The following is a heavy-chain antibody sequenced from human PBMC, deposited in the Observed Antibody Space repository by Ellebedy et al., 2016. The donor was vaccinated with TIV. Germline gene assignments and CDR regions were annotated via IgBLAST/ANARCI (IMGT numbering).Heavy chain of an antibody. Sequence: MPSETLSLTCTVSGGSISSSSYFWGWIRQSPGKGLEWIGSMFYSGSTNYNPSLKSRVSISIDPSRNQFSLRLNSVTAADTAVYYCVRESLRGHVEYWGQGTLVTVSS. J-gene: IGHJ4*02. CDR1: GGSISSSSYF. CDR3: VRESLRGHVEY. D-gene: IGHD3-10*01. V-gene: IGHV4-39*07. CDR2: MFYSGST.